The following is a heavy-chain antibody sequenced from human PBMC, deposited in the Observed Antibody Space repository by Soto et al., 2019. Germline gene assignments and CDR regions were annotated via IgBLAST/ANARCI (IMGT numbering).Heavy chain of an antibody. CDR1: GFTFSSYS. CDR2: ISSSSSYI. Sequence: GGSLRLSCAASGFTFSSYSMNWVRQAPGKGLEWVSSISSSSSYIYYADSVKGRFTISRDSAKNSLYLQMNSLRAEDTAVYYCARRVVITYYYGMDVWGQGTTVTVSS. J-gene: IGHJ6*02. V-gene: IGHV3-21*01. CDR3: ARRVVITYYYGMDV. D-gene: IGHD3-22*01.